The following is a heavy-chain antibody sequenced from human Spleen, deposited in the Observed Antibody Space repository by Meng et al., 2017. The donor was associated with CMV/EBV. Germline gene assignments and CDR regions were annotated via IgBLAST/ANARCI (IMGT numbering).Heavy chain of an antibody. V-gene: IGHV1-69*05. CDR1: GGTLSSPA. CDR3: ASPTWGNWFDP. D-gene: IGHD1-26*01. Sequence: SVKVSCKASGGTLSSPAISWVRQAPGQGLEWMGGIIPIIGTPNYAQKFQGRITIITDDYTNTVYMELSSLRSEDTAVYYCASPTWGNWFDPWGQGALVTVSS. CDR2: IIPIIGTP. J-gene: IGHJ5*02.